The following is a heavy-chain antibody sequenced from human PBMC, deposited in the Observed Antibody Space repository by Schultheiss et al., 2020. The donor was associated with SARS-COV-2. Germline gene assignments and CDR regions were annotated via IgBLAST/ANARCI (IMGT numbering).Heavy chain of an antibody. Sequence: GGSLRLSCAASEFTFSSYGMHWVRQAPGKGLEWVAVIWYDGSYKYYADSVKGRFTISRDDSKNTLYLQMHSLRAEDTAVYYCAKDPGYSSSWFFYSYGMDVWGQGTTVTVSS. CDR2: IWYDGSYK. D-gene: IGHD6-13*01. J-gene: IGHJ6*02. CDR3: AKDPGYSSSWFFYSYGMDV. CDR1: EFTFSSYG. V-gene: IGHV3-33*06.